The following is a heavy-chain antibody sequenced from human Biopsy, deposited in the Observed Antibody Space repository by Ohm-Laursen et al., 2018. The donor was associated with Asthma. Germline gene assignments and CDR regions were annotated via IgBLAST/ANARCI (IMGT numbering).Heavy chain of an antibody. V-gene: IGHV3-30*18. CDR1: GFMFRRFG. CDR3: AKRRGYSGHDNDY. Sequence: SLRLSCAASGFMFRRFGMHWVRQAPGKGLEWVAVISYDGNHKFYEDSVKGRFTISRDNSKNSLYLQMNSLRTEDTAVYYCAKRRGYSGHDNDYWGQGTLVIVSS. CDR2: ISYDGNHK. D-gene: IGHD5-12*01. J-gene: IGHJ4*02.